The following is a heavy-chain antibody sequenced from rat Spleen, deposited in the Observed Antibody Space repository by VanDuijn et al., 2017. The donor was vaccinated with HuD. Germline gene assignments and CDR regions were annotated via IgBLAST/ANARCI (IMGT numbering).Heavy chain of an antibody. D-gene: IGHD1-2*01. CDR1: GFTFNNYW. V-gene: IGHV5-31*01. CDR3: TRDGYNSYIYFDH. CDR2: ISDTGGSV. J-gene: IGHJ2*01. Sequence: EVQLVESGGGLVQPGRSLKLSCVASGFTFNNYWMSWIRQAPGKGLEWVASISDTGGSVYYPDSVKGRFTISRDYAQNTLYLQMNSLRSEDTATYYCTRDGYNSYIYFDHWGQGVMVTVSS.